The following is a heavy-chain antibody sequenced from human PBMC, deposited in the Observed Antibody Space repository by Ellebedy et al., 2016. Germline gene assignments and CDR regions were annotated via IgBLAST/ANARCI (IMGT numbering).Heavy chain of an antibody. D-gene: IGHD4-17*01. CDR1: GGSVSSGSYY. CDR3: AKTYGDYGSLDAFDI. J-gene: IGHJ3*02. CDR2: IYYSGST. Sequence: GSLRLXXTVSGGSVSSGSYYWSWIRQPPGKGLEWIGYIYYSGSTNYNPSLKSRVTISVDTSKNQFSLKLSSVTAADTAVYYCAKTYGDYGSLDAFDIWGQGTMVTVSS. V-gene: IGHV4-61*01.